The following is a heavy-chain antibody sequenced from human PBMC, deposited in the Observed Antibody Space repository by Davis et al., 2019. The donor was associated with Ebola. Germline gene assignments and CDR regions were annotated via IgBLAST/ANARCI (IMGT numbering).Heavy chain of an antibody. D-gene: IGHD6-19*01. CDR2: INTGGST. J-gene: IGHJ4*02. V-gene: IGHV3-53*01. Sequence: GESPKISCVASGFTVSGKSMSWVRQAPGRGLEWVAVINTGGSTSYADFVKGRFTISRDNSKNTLYLQMNSLSADDTAVYYCATCGFCVSSSGIDYRGQGTLVTVSS. CDR3: ATCGFCVSSSGIDY. CDR1: GFTVSGKS.